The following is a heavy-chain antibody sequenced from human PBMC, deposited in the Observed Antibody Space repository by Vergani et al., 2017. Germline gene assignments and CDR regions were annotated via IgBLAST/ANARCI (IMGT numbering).Heavy chain of an antibody. CDR3: AKVGRSEVDSTSDAFDI. D-gene: IGHD2/OR15-2a*01. J-gene: IGHJ3*02. CDR2: ISGSGGNT. CDR1: GFTFSSYA. Sequence: EVQLLESGGGLVQPGGSLRLSCGASGFTFSSYAMTWVRQAPGKGLEWVSAISGSGGNTFYTDSVKGRFTISRVNSKDTLFLHMNSLRPEDTAVYYCAKVGRSEVDSTSDAFDIWGQGTMVTVSS. V-gene: IGHV3-23*01.